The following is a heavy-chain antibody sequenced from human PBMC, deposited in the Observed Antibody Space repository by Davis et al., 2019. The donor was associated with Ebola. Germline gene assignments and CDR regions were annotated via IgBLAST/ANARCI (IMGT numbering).Heavy chain of an antibody. Sequence: PGGSLRLSCKGSGFTFDNYWIGWVRQMPGKGLEWMGIIYSRDSDTRYSPSFQGQVTISADKSISTAYLQWSSLKASDTAMYYCARHYCSGGSCYSGGYYYYYDMDVWGQGTTVTVSS. CDR2: IYSRDSDT. CDR3: ARHYCSGGSCYSGGYYYYYDMDV. J-gene: IGHJ6*02. V-gene: IGHV5-51*01. D-gene: IGHD2-15*01. CDR1: GFTFDNYW.